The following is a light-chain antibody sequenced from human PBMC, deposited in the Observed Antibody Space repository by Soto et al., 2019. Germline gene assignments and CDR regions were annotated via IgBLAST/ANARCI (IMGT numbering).Light chain of an antibody. CDR1: SIDVGGYNY. CDR2: DVS. CDR3: SSYTSSSPVV. Sequence: QSVLTQPASVSGSPGQSITISCTGTSIDVGGYNYVSWYQQHPGKAPKLMIYDVSNRPSGVSNRFSGSKSGNTASLTISGLQAEDDADYYCSSYTSSSPVVFGGGTKVIVL. V-gene: IGLV2-14*01. J-gene: IGLJ2*01.